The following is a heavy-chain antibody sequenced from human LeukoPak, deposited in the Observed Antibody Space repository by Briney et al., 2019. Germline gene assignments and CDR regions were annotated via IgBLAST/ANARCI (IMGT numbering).Heavy chain of an antibody. V-gene: IGHV5-51*01. CDR1: GYSFPNYW. D-gene: IGHD6-6*01. Sequence: GESLKISCKGSGYSFPNYWIAWVRQMPGKGLEWMGIIYPGDSDTRYSPSFQGQVTISADKSISTAYLQWSSLKASDTAMYYCARQGHSGYSTSPFYYYAMDVWGQGTTVTVSS. CDR3: ARQGHSGYSTSPFYYYAMDV. J-gene: IGHJ6*02. CDR2: IYPGDSDT.